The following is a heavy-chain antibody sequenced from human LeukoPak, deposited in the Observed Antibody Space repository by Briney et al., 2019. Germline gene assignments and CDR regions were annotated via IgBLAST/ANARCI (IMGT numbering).Heavy chain of an antibody. J-gene: IGHJ5*02. V-gene: IGHV1-18*01. CDR2: ISAYNGNT. CDR1: GYTLTSYG. D-gene: IGHD2-2*01. CDR3: ARSLIVVVPAAIRHNWFDP. Sequence: ASVKVSCKASGYTLTSYGISWVRQAPGQGLEWMGWISAYNGNTNYAQKLQGRVTMTTDTSTSTAYMELRSLRSDDTAVYYCARSLIVVVPAAIRHNWFDPWGQGTLVTVSS.